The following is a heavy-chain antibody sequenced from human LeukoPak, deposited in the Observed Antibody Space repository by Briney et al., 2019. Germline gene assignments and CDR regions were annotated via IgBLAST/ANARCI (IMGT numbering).Heavy chain of an antibody. CDR2: IIPILGIA. CDR3: ARDSVISSSNWFDP. Sequence: GASVKVSCKASGGTFSSYAISWVRQAPGQGLEWMGRIIPILGIANYAQKFQGRVTITADKSTSTAYMVLSSLRSEDTAVYYCARDSVISSSNWFDPWGQGTLVTVSS. D-gene: IGHD3-16*02. J-gene: IGHJ5*02. CDR1: GGTFSSYA. V-gene: IGHV1-69*04.